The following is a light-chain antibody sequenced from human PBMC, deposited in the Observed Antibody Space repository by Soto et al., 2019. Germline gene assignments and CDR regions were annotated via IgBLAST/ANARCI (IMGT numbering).Light chain of an antibody. V-gene: IGKV3-20*01. CDR3: QQYGSSPWT. Sequence: EIVLTQSPGTLSLSPGERATLSCRASQSVSSRHLAWYQQKLGQAPRLLIYGASSRATGIPDRFSGSGSGTDFTLTISRLEPEDFAVYYCQQYGSSPWTFGQRTKVDIK. CDR2: GAS. CDR1: QSVSSRH. J-gene: IGKJ1*01.